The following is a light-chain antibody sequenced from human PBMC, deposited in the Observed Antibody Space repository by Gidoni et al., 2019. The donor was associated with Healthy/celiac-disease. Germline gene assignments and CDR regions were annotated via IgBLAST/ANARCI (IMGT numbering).Light chain of an antibody. CDR3: QQYNNWPPVT. CDR1: QSVSSN. CDR2: GAS. V-gene: IGKV3-15*01. J-gene: IGKJ1*01. Sequence: EIVMTQSPATLSVSPGERATLSCRASQSVSSNLAWYQQKPGQAPRLLIYGASTRATGIPARFSGSGSGTEFTLTISSLQSEDFAVYYCQQYNNWPPVTFXQXTQVEIK.